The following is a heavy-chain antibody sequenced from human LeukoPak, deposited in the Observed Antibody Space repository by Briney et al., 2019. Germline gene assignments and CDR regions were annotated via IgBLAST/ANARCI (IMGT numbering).Heavy chain of an antibody. J-gene: IGHJ4*02. CDR2: IYYGGST. D-gene: IGHD3-10*01. CDR1: GGSISSSRNY. CDR3: ARHFSGQGVGKFDY. Sequence: PSETLSLSCTVSGGSISSSRNYWGWIRQPPGKGLEWIGSIYYGGSTYYNAPLKSRVTISVDTSKNQFSLKLSSVTAADTAVYYCARHFSGQGVGKFDYWGQGTLVTVTS. V-gene: IGHV4-39*01.